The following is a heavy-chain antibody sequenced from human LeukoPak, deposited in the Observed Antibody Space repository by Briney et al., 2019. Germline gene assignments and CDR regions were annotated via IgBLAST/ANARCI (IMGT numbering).Heavy chain of an antibody. D-gene: IGHD3-22*01. Sequence: GGSLRLSCAASGLTFSSYSMNWVRQAPGKGLEWVSSISSSGSYIYYADSVKGRFTISRDNAKNSLYLQMNSLRAEDTAVYYCARYYYDSSGYYQVDYWGQGTLVTVSS. J-gene: IGHJ4*02. CDR2: ISSSGSYI. V-gene: IGHV3-21*01. CDR3: ARYYYDSSGYYQVDY. CDR1: GLTFSSYS.